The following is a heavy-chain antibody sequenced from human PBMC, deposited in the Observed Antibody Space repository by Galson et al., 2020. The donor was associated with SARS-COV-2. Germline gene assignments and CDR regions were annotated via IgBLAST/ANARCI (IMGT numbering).Heavy chain of an antibody. V-gene: IGHV3-21*01. J-gene: IGHJ4*02. CDR2: ISSSSSYI. D-gene: IGHD3-9*01. CDR1: GFTFSSYS. CDR3: ERATASYYDILTGGAQTPPEY. Sequence: KIGESLKISCAASGFTFSSYSMNWVRPAPGKGLELVSSISSSSSYIYYADSVKGRFTISIDNAKNSLYLKMNSLRAENTAVYYCERATASYYDILTGGAQTPPEYWGQGTLVTVSS.